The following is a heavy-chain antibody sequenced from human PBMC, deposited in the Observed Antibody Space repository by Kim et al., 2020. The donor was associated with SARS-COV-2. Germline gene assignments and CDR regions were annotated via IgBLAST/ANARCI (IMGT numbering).Heavy chain of an antibody. Sequence: SETLSLTCTVSGDSITGGSYYWNWIRQPAGKGLEWIGRIYISGNTNFNPSLKRRVSISIDKSKNQVSLNLNSVSAADTAVYYCARAVDGFKTVNPRRYNYYGMDVWGQGTTVTVSS. CDR2: IYISGNT. J-gene: IGHJ6*02. CDR3: ARAVDGFKTVNPRRYNYYGMDV. CDR1: GDSITGGSYY. V-gene: IGHV4-61*02. D-gene: IGHD1-20*01.